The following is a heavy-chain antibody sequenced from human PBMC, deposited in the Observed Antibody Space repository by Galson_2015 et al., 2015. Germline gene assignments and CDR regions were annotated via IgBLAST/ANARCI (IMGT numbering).Heavy chain of an antibody. D-gene: IGHD2-15*01. V-gene: IGHV3-23*01. Sequence: SLRLSCAAAGFTFSNYAMNWVRQAPGKGLEWVSGMSGSGTTTYYANSVKGRFTISRDISKNTLYLHMNSLRAEDTALYYCARACLPCSGDSCYSIHRGFDYWGQGTLVTVSS. J-gene: IGHJ4*02. CDR1: GFTFSNYA. CDR3: ARACLPCSGDSCYSIHRGFDY. CDR2: MSGSGTTT.